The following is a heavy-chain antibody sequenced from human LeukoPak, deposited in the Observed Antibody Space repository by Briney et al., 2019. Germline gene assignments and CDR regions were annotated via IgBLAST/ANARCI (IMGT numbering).Heavy chain of an antibody. D-gene: IGHD3-16*01. Sequence: SETLSLTCAVSNYPITSDYYWVWIRQPPGQGLERIGQIFHSGIAHYNPSLKSRVTMSVDTSRSQFSVNLNSVTAADTAVYFCGRAGFGTAYNRFNYYMDVWGKGTPVTVSS. CDR2: IFHSGIA. CDR1: NYPITSDYY. CDR3: GRAGFGTAYNRFNYYMDV. J-gene: IGHJ6*03. V-gene: IGHV4-38-2*01.